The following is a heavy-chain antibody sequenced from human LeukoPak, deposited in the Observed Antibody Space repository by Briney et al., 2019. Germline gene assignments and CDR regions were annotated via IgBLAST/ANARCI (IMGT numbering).Heavy chain of an antibody. CDR3: ARDRSDILTGYNDAFDF. J-gene: IGHJ3*01. CDR2: IKQDGSEK. V-gene: IGHV3-7*01. Sequence: PGGSLRLSCADSGFTFSSYWMSWVRQAPGKGLERVANIKQDGSEKYYVDSVKGRFTISRDNAKNSLYLQMNSLRAEDTGVYYCARDRSDILTGYNDAFDFWGRGTMVTVSS. CDR1: GFTFSSYW. D-gene: IGHD3-9*01.